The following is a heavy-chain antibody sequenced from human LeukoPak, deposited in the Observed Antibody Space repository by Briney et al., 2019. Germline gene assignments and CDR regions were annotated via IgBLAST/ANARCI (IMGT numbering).Heavy chain of an antibody. J-gene: IGHJ5*02. CDR2: INIGGTNT. V-gene: IGHV3-11*01. CDR1: GFTFNDYY. Sequence: GGSLRLSCAASGFTFNDYYMSWIRQAPGKGLEWLSYINIGGTNTHYADSVKGRFTISRDNAKKSLYLEMNNLRAEDTAVYYCARDGAGFDTWGQGVLVTVSS. CDR3: ARDGAGFDT.